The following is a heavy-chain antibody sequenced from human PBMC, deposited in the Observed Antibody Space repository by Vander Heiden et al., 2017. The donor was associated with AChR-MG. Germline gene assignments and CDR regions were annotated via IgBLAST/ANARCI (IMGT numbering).Heavy chain of an antibody. CDR2: IRSKAYGGTT. J-gene: IGHJ5*02. D-gene: IGHD3-10*01. CDR3: TREKRGGRYYGSGSNKWFDP. Sequence: EVQLVESGGGLVQPGRSLRLPCTASVFTFGDYAMSWVRQAPGKGMEWVGFIRSKAYGGTTEYAASVKGRFTISRDDSKSIAYLQMNSLKTEDTAVYYGTREKRGGRYYGSGSNKWFDPWGQGTRVTGS. V-gene: IGHV3-49*04. CDR1: VFTFGDYA.